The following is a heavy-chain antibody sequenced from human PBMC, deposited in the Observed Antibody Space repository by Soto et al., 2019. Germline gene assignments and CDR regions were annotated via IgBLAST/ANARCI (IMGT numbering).Heavy chain of an antibody. V-gene: IGHV3-30*03. CDR2: ISNDGRNK. J-gene: IGHJ4*02. CDR1: GFTFSTYG. D-gene: IGHD6-13*01. Sequence: QVQLVDSGGGVVQPGRSLRLSCAASGFTFSTYGMHWVRQVPGKGLEWVAVISNDGRNKYYADSVKGRFTISRDDSKNTMYLQMNNLSPEDTAVYYCARDHHNSGWYNVGNYWGRGTLVTVS. CDR3: ARDHHNSGWYNVGNY.